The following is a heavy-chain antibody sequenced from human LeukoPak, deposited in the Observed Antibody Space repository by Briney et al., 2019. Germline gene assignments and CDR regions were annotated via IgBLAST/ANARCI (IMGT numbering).Heavy chain of an antibody. CDR2: IYYSGST. D-gene: IGHD3-10*01. J-gene: IGHJ4*02. V-gene: IGHV4-39*07. Sequence: SETLSLTCTVSGGSISSSSYYWGWIRQPPGKGLEWIGSIYYSGSTYYNPSLKSRVTMSVDTSKNQFSLKLSSVTAADTAVYYCARDRSMVRGVITSLDYWGQGTLVTVSS. CDR3: ARDRSMVRGVITSLDY. CDR1: GGSISSSSYY.